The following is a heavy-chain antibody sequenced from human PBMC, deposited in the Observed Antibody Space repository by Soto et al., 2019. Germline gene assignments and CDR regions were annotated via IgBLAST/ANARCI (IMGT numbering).Heavy chain of an antibody. CDR1: GFTVSSNY. V-gene: IGHV3-53*01. Sequence: PGGSLRLSCAASGFTVSSNYMSWVRQAPGKGLEWVSVIYSGGSTYYADSVKGRFTISRDNSKNTPYLQMNSLRAEDTAVYYCATPGYYYDSSGYYAYDYWGQGTLVTVSS. CDR2: IYSGGST. J-gene: IGHJ4*02. D-gene: IGHD3-22*01. CDR3: ATPGYYYDSSGYYAYDY.